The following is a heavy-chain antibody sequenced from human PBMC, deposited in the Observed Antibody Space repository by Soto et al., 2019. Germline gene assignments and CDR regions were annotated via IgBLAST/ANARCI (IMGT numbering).Heavy chain of an antibody. CDR3: VRLRGSTLSVGWFDP. CDR1: GYTFAGYW. V-gene: IGHV5-51*01. CDR2: IYPGDSKT. D-gene: IGHD6-13*01. Sequence: GESLKISCKGFGYTFAGYWIGWVRQMPGKGLEWMGLIYPGDSKTRYSPSFQGQVTISADKSVTTAYLQWSSLKASDTAMYYCVRLRGSTLSVGWFDPWGQGTMVTVSS. J-gene: IGHJ5*02.